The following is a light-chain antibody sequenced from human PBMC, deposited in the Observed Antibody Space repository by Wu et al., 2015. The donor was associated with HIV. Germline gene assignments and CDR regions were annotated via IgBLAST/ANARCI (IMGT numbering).Light chain of an antibody. J-gene: IGKJ3*01. CDR2: ATS. CDR1: QSIDHY. CDR3: QQSYNTPFT. Sequence: IQMTQSPSSLSASVGDRVTITCRASQSIDHYLNWYQKKPGKAPELLIYATSNLQSGVPSRFSGTRSGTHFTLTISSLQREDSATYYCQQSYNTPFTFGPGTKVEIK. V-gene: IGKV1-39*01.